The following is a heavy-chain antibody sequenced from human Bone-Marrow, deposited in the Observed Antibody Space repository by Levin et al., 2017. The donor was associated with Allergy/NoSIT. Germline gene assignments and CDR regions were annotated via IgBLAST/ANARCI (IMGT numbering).Heavy chain of an antibody. CDR1: GFTFNNYR. CDR3: ARRPGITEPFGWGPKYFYYGMDV. D-gene: IGHD6-13*01. Sequence: GGSLRLSCAGSGFTFNNYRMTWVRQAPGKGLEWVADILQDGSDKYYVDSVKGRFTISRDNAQTSLYLHMNSLRVEDTAVYYCARRPGITEPFGWGPKYFYYGMDVWGQGTTVIVSS. J-gene: IGHJ6*02. V-gene: IGHV3-7*01. CDR2: ILQDGSDK.